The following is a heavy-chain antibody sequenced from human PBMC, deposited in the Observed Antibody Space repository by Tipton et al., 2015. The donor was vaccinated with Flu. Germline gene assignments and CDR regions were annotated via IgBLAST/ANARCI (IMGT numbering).Heavy chain of an antibody. CDR2: IHQSGST. Sequence: TLSLTCAVSGYSIRSGYYWDWIRQPPGKGLEWIGSIHQSGSTYYKPSLKSRVTISVGTSKNQFSLKLSSVTAADTAVYYCAMYYYDSSSYYSQGWFDPWGQGTLVTVSS. V-gene: IGHV4-38-2*01. CDR3: AMYYYDSSSYYSQGWFDP. CDR1: GYSIRSGYY. D-gene: IGHD3-22*01. J-gene: IGHJ5*02.